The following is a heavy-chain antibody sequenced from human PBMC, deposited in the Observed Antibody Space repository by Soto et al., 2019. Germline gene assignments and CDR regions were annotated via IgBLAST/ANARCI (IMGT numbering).Heavy chain of an antibody. D-gene: IGHD2-2*01. CDR2: IRAYNGNT. Sequence: RASVKVSCKASGYTFTSYGISWVRQAPGQGLEWMGWIRAYNGNTNYPQKLRGRVTMTTDTSTSTVYLELRSLRSDDTAVYYCAREGPPSLKWGQGTLVTVSS. J-gene: IGHJ4*02. CDR3: AREGPPSLK. CDR1: GYTFTSYG. V-gene: IGHV1-18*01.